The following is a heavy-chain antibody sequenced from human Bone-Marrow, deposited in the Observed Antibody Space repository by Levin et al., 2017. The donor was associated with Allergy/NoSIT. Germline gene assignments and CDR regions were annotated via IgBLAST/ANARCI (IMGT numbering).Heavy chain of an antibody. D-gene: IGHD3-10*01. V-gene: IGHV3-13*04. CDR1: GFTFSSYD. J-gene: IGHJ3*02. Sequence: GESLKISCAASGFTFSSYDMHWVRQATGKGLEWVSAIGTAGDTYYPGSVKGRFTISRENAKNSLYLQMNSLRAGDTAVYYCARGYYYGSGREAFDIWGQGTMVTVSS. CDR2: IGTAGDT. CDR3: ARGYYYGSGREAFDI.